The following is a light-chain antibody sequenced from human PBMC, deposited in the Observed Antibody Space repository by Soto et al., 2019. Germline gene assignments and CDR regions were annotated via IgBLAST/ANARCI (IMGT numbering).Light chain of an antibody. CDR3: HQYYSPPFA. J-gene: IGKJ3*01. CDR2: WAS. Sequence: IVMTQSPDSLGVSLGERATINCKSNEPILYGSNNKNYLSWYQQKPGQPPNLLIYWASTRKYGVPERFSGGGSGTDFTLSISNLQAEDVAVYYCHQYYSPPFAFGPGTKVHL. CDR1: EPILYGSNNKNY. V-gene: IGKV4-1*01.